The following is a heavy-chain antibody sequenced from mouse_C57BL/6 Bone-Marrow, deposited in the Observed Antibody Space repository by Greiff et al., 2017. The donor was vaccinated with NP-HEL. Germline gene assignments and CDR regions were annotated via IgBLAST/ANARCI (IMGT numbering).Heavy chain of an antibody. CDR3: ARDLGSFDY. V-gene: IGHV5-4*01. CDR1: GFTFSSYA. Sequence: EVQRVESGGGLVKPGGSLKLSCAASGFTFSSYAMSWVRQTPEKRLEWVATISDGGSYTYYPDNVKGRFTISRDNAKNNLYLQMSHLKSEDTAMYYCARDLGSFDYWGQGTTLTVSS. CDR2: ISDGGSYT. J-gene: IGHJ2*01. D-gene: IGHD4-1*01.